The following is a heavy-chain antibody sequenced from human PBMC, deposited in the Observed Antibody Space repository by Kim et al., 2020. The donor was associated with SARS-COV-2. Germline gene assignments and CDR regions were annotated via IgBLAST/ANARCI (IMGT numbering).Heavy chain of an antibody. Sequence: YGVAGKGRVTISTDMSKNTLYLQMNRLRAEDTAIYYCAKGKSPGKVDWFDPWGQGTLVTVSS. CDR3: AKGKSPGKVDWFDP. V-gene: IGHV3-23*01. D-gene: IGHD1-1*01. J-gene: IGHJ5*02.